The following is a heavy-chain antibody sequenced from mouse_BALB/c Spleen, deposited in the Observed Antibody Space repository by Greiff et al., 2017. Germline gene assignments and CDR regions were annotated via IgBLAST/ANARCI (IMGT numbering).Heavy chain of an antibody. D-gene: IGHD3-1*01. V-gene: IGHV5-6*01. J-gene: IGHJ3*01. CDR3: ARQGAPWFAY. Sequence: EVMLVESGGDLVKPGGSLKLSCAASGFTFSSYGMSWVRQTPDKRLEWVATISSGGSYTYYPDSVKGRFTISRDNAKNTLYLQMSSLKSEDTAMYYCARQGAPWFAYWGQGTLVTVSA. CDR1: GFTFSSYG. CDR2: ISSGGSYT.